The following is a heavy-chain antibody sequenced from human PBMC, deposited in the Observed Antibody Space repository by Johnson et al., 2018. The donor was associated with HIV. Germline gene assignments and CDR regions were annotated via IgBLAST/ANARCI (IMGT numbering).Heavy chain of an antibody. J-gene: IGHJ3*02. D-gene: IGHD5-24*01. CDR2: IYSGGST. Sequence: EVQLVESGGGLVQPGGSLRLSCAASGFTVSSNYMSWVRQAPGKGLAWVPVIYSGGSTYYADSVKGRFTISRDNSKNTLYLQMNSLRVEDTAEYYCTSIPPPKLDGAFDIWGQGTMVTVSS. CDR1: GFTVSSNY. CDR3: TSIPPPKLDGAFDI. V-gene: IGHV3-53*01.